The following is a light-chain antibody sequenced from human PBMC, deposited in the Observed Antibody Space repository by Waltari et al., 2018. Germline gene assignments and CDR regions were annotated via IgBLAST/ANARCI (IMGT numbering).Light chain of an antibody. CDR1: QSVSSN. J-gene: IGKJ3*01. Sequence: ELVMTQSPATLSVSPGERATLSCRASQSVSSNLAWYQQKPGQAPRLLIFGASTRATGIPARFSGSGSGTEFTLTISSLQPEDFATYFCQQGHSPPFTFGPGTKVDIK. V-gene: IGKV3-15*01. CDR2: GAS. CDR3: QQGHSPPFT.